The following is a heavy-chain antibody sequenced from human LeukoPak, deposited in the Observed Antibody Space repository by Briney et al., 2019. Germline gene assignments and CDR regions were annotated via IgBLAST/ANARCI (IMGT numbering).Heavy chain of an antibody. V-gene: IGHV3-30-3*01. CDR3: ARNLERAFRSPIDY. J-gene: IGHJ4*02. Sequence: GGSLRLSCAASGFTFSSYAMHWVRQAPGKGLEWVAVISYDGSNKYYADSVKGRFTISRDNSKNTLYLQMNSLRAEDTAVYYCARNLERAFRSPIDYWGQGTLVTVSS. CDR2: ISYDGSNK. D-gene: IGHD1-1*01. CDR1: GFTFSSYA.